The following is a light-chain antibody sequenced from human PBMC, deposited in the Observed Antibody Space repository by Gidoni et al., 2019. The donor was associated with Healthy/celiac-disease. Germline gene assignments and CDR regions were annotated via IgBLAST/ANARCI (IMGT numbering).Light chain of an antibody. V-gene: IGKV4-1*01. Sequence: DIVMTQSPDSLAGALGERATINCKSSQSVLYSSNNKNYLAWYQKKPGQPPKLLIYWAATRESGVPDRFSGSGSGTDFTLTISSLQAEDVAVYYCQQYYSTPITFGGGTKVEIK. CDR1: QSVLYSSNNKNY. J-gene: IGKJ4*01. CDR2: WAA. CDR3: QQYYSTPIT.